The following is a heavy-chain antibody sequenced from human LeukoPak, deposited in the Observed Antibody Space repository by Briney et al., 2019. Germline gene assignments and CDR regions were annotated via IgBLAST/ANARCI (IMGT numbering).Heavy chain of an antibody. J-gene: IGHJ6*02. CDR1: GFTFNNYA. Sequence: GGSLRLSCAASGFTFNNYAMSWVRQAPGKGPVWVSRINSDGTGTMYADSVKGRFTLSRDKSKNTLSLQMNSLRADDTAVYYCARDGEPRYWGSGYYYGMDVWGQGATVTVSS. V-gene: IGHV3-23*01. CDR3: ARDGEPRYWGSGYYYGMDV. CDR2: INSDGTGT. D-gene: IGHD7-27*01.